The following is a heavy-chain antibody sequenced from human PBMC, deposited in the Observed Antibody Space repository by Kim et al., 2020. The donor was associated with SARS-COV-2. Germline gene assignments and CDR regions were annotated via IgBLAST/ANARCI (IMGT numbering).Heavy chain of an antibody. CDR3: VRGYDGGPVDY. Sequence: GGSLRLSCAASGFTFSDYGMSWVRQAPGKGLEWVSGINRNSDSTGYADSVKGRLTISRDNAKNSLYMQMNSRRADDTALYYCVRGYDGGPVDYWGQGTLVTVSS. CDR2: INRNSDST. J-gene: IGHJ4*02. D-gene: IGHD3-16*01. CDR1: GFTFSDYG. V-gene: IGHV3-20*04.